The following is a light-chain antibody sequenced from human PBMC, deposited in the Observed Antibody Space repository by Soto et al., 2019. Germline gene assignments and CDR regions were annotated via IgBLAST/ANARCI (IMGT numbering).Light chain of an antibody. J-gene: IGKJ4*01. CDR2: GAS. V-gene: IGKV3-11*01. Sequence: EVVLTQSPATLSLSPGETATLSCRAGQPIRTDLGWYQQRPGQAPRLLIYGASNRATGIPDRFSGSGSGTDFTLTLTSLAPEDFAIDYCQQRAVWPLSFGGGTKVEIK. CDR1: QPIRTD. CDR3: QQRAVWPLS.